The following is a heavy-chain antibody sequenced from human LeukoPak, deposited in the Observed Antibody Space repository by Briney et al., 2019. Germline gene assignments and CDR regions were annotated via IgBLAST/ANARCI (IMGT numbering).Heavy chain of an antibody. CDR3: AKDRYYDSSGYYLSLRVGSAFGI. CDR1: GFTFSGYA. Sequence: PGGSLRLSCAASGFTFSGYAMSWVRQAPGKGLEWVSVISGSGGSPYYADSVKGRFTISRDNSKNTLYLQMNSLRAEDTAVYYCAKDRYYDSSGYYLSLRVGSAFGIWGQGTMVTVSS. CDR2: ISGSGGSP. V-gene: IGHV3-23*01. J-gene: IGHJ3*02. D-gene: IGHD3-22*01.